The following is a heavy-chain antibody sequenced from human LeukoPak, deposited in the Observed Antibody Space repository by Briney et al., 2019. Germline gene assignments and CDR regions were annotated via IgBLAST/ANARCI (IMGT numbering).Heavy chain of an antibody. V-gene: IGHV1-2*02. Sequence: ASVKVSCKASGYTFTGYYMHWVRQAPGQGLEWMGWVNPNSGGTNYAQKFQGRVTMTRDTSISTAYMELSRLRSDDTAVYYYAREIRSPVVPAATRMDVWGQGTTVTVSS. J-gene: IGHJ6*02. D-gene: IGHD2-2*01. CDR3: AREIRSPVVPAATRMDV. CDR2: VNPNSGGT. CDR1: GYTFTGYY.